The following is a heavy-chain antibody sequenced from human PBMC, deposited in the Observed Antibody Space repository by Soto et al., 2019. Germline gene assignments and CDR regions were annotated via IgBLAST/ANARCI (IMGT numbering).Heavy chain of an antibody. Sequence: QVQLVQSGAEVKKPGSSVKVSCKASGGTFSSYTISWVRQAPGQGLEWMGRIIPILGIANYAQKFQGRVTITADKSTRTAYMELSSLRSEDTAVYYCARGRYCSGGSCYEYFDLWGRGTLVTVSS. J-gene: IGHJ2*01. CDR3: ARGRYCSGGSCYEYFDL. D-gene: IGHD2-15*01. V-gene: IGHV1-69*02. CDR2: IIPILGIA. CDR1: GGTFSSYT.